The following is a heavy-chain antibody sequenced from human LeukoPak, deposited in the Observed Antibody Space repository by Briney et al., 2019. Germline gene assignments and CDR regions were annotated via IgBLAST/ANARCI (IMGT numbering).Heavy chain of an antibody. J-gene: IGHJ5*02. V-gene: IGHV3-7*01. CDR2: IRQDGSEK. Sequence: GGSLRLSCAASGFTFRSYWMRWLRQAPGKGPEWVASIRQDGSEKYYMDSVKGRFTISRDNAKKSLYLQMNSLRADDTAMYYCARDFSAQVPVTIHDNWFDPWGQGTLVIVSS. CDR1: GFTFRSYW. D-gene: IGHD2-2*01. CDR3: ARDFSAQVPVTIHDNWFDP.